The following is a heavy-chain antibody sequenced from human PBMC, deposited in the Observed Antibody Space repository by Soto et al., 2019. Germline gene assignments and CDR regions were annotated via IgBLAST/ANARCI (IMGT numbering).Heavy chain of an antibody. V-gene: IGHV1-8*01. CDR3: ARVGYYYDSSGYDLSFDY. Sequence: GSVKVSYKAYGSTFTGYDIKWVRQATGQGLEWMGWMNPNSGNTGYAQKFQGRVTMTRNTSISTAYMELSSLRSEDTAVYYCARVGYYYDSSGYDLSFDYWGQGTLVTVSS. CDR1: GSTFTGYD. D-gene: IGHD3-22*01. CDR2: MNPNSGNT. J-gene: IGHJ4*02.